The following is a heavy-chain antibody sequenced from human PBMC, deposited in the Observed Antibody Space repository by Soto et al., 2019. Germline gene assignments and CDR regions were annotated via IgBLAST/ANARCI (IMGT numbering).Heavy chain of an antibody. J-gene: IGHJ6*02. D-gene: IGHD3-22*01. CDR1: GGSFSGYY. Sequence: SETLSLTCAVYGGSFSGYYGSWIRQPPGKGLEWIGEINHSGSTNYNPSLKSRVTISVDTSKNQFSLKLSSVTAADTAVYYCARWGDYYDSSGAYYYYGMDVWGQGTTVTVSS. CDR2: INHSGST. CDR3: ARWGDYYDSSGAYYYYGMDV. V-gene: IGHV4-34*01.